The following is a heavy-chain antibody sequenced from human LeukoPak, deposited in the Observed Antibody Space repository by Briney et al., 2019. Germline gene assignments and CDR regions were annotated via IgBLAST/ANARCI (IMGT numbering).Heavy chain of an antibody. CDR1: GFIFNNYG. V-gene: IGHV3-23*01. D-gene: IGHD3-22*01. J-gene: IGHJ5*02. Sequence: GSLRLSCAASGFIFNNYGLIWVRQAPGKGLEWVSAISNDGGGTQYADFVEGRFTISRDNSKNTLFPQMSSLRAEDTALYYCAKGSSGYFADLWGQGTLITVSS. CDR2: ISNDGGGT. CDR3: AKGSSGYFADL.